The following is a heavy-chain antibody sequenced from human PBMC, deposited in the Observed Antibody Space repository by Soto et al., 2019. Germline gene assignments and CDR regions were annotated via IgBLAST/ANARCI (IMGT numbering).Heavy chain of an antibody. CDR1: GGSISSGGYC. D-gene: IGHD6-19*01. CDR2: IYYSGST. Sequence: SETLSLTCTVSGGSISSGGYCWSWIRQHPGKGLEWIGYIYYSGSTYYNPSLKSRVTISVDTSKNQFSLKLSSVTAADTAVYYCARGTSSGFYFDYWGQGTLVTVSS. CDR3: ARGTSSGFYFDY. V-gene: IGHV4-31*03. J-gene: IGHJ4*02.